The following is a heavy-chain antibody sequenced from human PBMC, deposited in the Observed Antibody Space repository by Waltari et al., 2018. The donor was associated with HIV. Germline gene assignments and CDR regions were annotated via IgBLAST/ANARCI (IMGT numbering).Heavy chain of an antibody. Sequence: QVQLHQWGTGLLKPSETLSLTCAVYRGSFNVYYWTWVRQRPGKGLEWIGEISHSGTTNYNPSLKSRVTISVDTSKNQFSLRLRSVTAKDSATYFCVRGNWNYGDYYYGMDGWGQGTIVTVSS. D-gene: IGHD1-7*01. CDR1: RGSFNVYY. J-gene: IGHJ6*02. V-gene: IGHV4-34*01. CDR3: VRGNWNYGDYYYGMDG. CDR2: ISHSGTT.